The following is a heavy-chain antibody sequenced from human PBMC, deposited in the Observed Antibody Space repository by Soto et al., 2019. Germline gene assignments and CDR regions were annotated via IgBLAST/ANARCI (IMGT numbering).Heavy chain of an antibody. J-gene: IGHJ4*01. CDR2: IHYSGST. D-gene: IGHD3-10*01. Sequence: PSETLSLTCTVSGGSISSGGYYWSWIRQPPGKGLEWIGYIHYSGSTKYNPSLKSRVTISVDTSKNQFSLKLSSVTAADTAVYYCARRLVRGVIDYWGHGTLVT. CDR3: ARRLVRGVIDY. V-gene: IGHV4-61*08. CDR1: GGSISSGGYY.